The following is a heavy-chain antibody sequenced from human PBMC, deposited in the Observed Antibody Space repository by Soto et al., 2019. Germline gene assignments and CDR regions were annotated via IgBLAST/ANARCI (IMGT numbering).Heavy chain of an antibody. D-gene: IGHD3-22*01. J-gene: IGHJ4*02. CDR1: GGSISSYY. CDR2: IYYSGST. Sequence: SETLSLTCTVSGGSISSYYWSWIRQPPGKGLEWIGYIYYSGSTNYNPSLKSRVTISVDTSKNQFSLKLSSVTAADTAVYYCARVGYYDSSGYYSGDYWGQGTLV. CDR3: ARVGYYDSSGYYSGDY. V-gene: IGHV4-59*01.